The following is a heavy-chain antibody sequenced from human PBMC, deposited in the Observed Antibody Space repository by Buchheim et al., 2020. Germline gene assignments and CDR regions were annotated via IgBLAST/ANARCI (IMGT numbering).Heavy chain of an antibody. CDR1: GFTFSIYW. Sequence: EVQLVESGGGLLQPGGSLRLSCAASGFTFSIYWMHWVRQAPGKGLAWVSRVNSDGSNAVYADSVKGRFTISRDNARNTLYLQMTGLRDDDSAVYYCTRGTPNYSAYDYWGQGT. CDR2: VNSDGSNA. CDR3: TRGTPNYSAYDY. J-gene: IGHJ4*02. D-gene: IGHD5-12*01. V-gene: IGHV3-74*01.